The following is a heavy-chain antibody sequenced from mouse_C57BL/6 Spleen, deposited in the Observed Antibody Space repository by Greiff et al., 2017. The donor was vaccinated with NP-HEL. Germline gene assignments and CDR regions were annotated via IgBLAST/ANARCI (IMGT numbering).Heavy chain of an antibody. CDR2: IYPGDGDT. CDR1: GYAFSSSW. CDR3: DRTTMALYAMDY. Sequence: VMLVESGPELVKPGASVKISCKASGYAFSSSWMNWVKQRPGKGLEWIGRIYPGDGDTNYNGKFKGKATLTVDKSSSTAYMQLSSLTSEDSAVYFSDRTTMALYAMDYWGQGTSVTVSS. D-gene: IGHD2-1*01. V-gene: IGHV1-82*01. J-gene: IGHJ4*01.